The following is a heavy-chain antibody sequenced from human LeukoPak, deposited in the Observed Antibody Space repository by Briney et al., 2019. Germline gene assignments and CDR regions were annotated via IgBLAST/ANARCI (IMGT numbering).Heavy chain of an antibody. J-gene: IGHJ5*02. CDR1: GGTFSSYA. V-gene: IGHV1-69*05. CDR2: IIPIFGTA. D-gene: IGHD5-24*01. CDR3: ARAREMATVNWFDP. Sequence: SVKVSCKAAGGTFSSYAISWVRQAPGQGLEWMGGIIPIFGTANYAQKFQGRVTITTDESTSTAYMELSSLRSEDTAVYYCARAREMATVNWFDPWGQGTLVTVSS.